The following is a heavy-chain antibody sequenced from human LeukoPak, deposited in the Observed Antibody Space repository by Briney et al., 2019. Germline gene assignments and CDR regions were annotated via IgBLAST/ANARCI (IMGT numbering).Heavy chain of an antibody. Sequence: GSLRLSCAASGFTFSSYGMHWVRQAPGKGLEWVAVIWYDGSNKYYADSVKGRFTISRDNSKNTLYLQMNSLRAEDTAVYYCAKSAQYYYYYYMDVWGKGTTVTVSS. CDR1: GFTFSSYG. CDR2: IWYDGSNK. J-gene: IGHJ6*03. CDR3: AKSAQYYYYYYMDV. V-gene: IGHV3-33*06.